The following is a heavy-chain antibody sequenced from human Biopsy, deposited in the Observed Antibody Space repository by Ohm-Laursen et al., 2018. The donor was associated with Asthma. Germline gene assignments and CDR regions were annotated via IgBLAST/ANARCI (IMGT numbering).Heavy chain of an antibody. J-gene: IGHJ4*02. D-gene: IGHD3-22*01. V-gene: IGHV3-23*01. CDR3: AKGYYYDSSGFDY. CDR1: GFTFSSYA. Sequence: SLRLSCAASGFTFSSYAMSWVRQAPGKGLEWVSAISGSGGSAYYADSVKGRFTISRDNSKNTLYLQMNSLRAEDTAVYYCAKGYYYDSSGFDYWGQGTLVTVSS. CDR2: ISGSGGSA.